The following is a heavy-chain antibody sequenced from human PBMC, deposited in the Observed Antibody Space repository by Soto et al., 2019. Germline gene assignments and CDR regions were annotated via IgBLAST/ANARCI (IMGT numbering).Heavy chain of an antibody. J-gene: IGHJ3*02. V-gene: IGHV4-30-2*01. CDR1: GGSISSGGYS. Sequence: SETLSLTCAVSGGSISSGGYSWSWIRQPPGKGLEWIGYIYHSGSTYYNPSLKSRVTISVDRSKNQFSLKLSSVTAADTAVYYVARDSGDGPEGALDIWGQGQWSPSPQ. CDR3: ARDSGDGPEGALDI. D-gene: IGHD3-10*01. CDR2: IYHSGST.